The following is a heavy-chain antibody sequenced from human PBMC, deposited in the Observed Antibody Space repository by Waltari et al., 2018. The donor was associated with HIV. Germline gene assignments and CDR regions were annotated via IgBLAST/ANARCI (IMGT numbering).Heavy chain of an antibody. CDR3: ARRGGRSSPLGY. CDR1: GFTFSSYW. Sequence: EVQLVESGGGLVQPGGSLRLSCAASGFTFSSYWMSWVRQAPGKGLGWGANIKQDGSEIYYVDSVKGRFTISRDNAKNSLYLQMNSLRAEDTAVYFCARRGGRSSPLGYWGQGTLVTVSS. J-gene: IGHJ4*02. V-gene: IGHV3-7*01. CDR2: IKQDGSEI. D-gene: IGHD6-13*01.